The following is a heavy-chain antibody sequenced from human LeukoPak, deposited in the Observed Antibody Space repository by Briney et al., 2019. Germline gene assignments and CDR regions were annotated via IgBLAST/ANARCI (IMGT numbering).Heavy chain of an antibody. D-gene: IGHD6-19*01. J-gene: IGHJ4*02. V-gene: IGHV1-69*13. CDR1: GGTFSSYA. CDR2: IIPIFGTA. CDR3: ARGMSSGWFPHY. Sequence: GASVKVSCKASGGTFSSYAISWVRQAPGQGLEWMGGIIPIFGTANYAQKFQGRVTITADESTSTAYMELSSLRSEDTAVYYCARGMSSGWFPHYWGQGTLVTVSS.